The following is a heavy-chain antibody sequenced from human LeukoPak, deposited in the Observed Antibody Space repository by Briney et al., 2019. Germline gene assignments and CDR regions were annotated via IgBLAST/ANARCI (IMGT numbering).Heavy chain of an antibody. CDR3: ARDRDYVWGSYRRNPFDY. D-gene: IGHD3-16*02. J-gene: IGHJ4*02. CDR1: GYTFTGYY. V-gene: IGHV1-2*06. CDR2: INPNSGGT. Sequence: GASVKVSCKASGYTFTGYYMHWVRQAPGQGLEWMGRINPNSGGTNYAQKLQGRVTMTRDTSISTAYMELSRLRSDDTAVYYCARDRDYVWGSYRRNPFDYWGQGTLVTVSS.